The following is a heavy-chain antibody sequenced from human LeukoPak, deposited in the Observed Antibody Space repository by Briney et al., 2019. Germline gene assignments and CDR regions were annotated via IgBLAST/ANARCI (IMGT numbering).Heavy chain of an antibody. CDR1: GCSISSYY. D-gene: IGHD1-26*01. J-gene: IGHJ1*01. CDR3: ARSGSYTQHFQH. CDR2: IYYSGST. Sequence: PSETLSLTCTVSGCSISSYYLSRIRQPPGKGLGWIGYIYYSGSTNYIPSLKSRVTISLDTSKNQFSLTPNSVTAADTAVYYCARSGSYTQHFQHWGEDTLVTVPS. V-gene: IGHV4-59*01.